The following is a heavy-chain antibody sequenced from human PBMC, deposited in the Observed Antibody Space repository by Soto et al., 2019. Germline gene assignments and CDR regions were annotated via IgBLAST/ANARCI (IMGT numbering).Heavy chain of an antibody. J-gene: IGHJ4*02. D-gene: IGHD5-18*01. V-gene: IGHV5-51*01. CDR2: IYPGDSDT. CDR1: GYSFTSYW. Sequence: GESLKISCKGSGYSFTSYWIGWVRQMPGKGLEWMGIIYPGDSDTRYSPSFQGQVTISADKSISTAYLQWSSLKASDTAMYYCARQSKRYSYGYELSYWGQGTLVTVSS. CDR3: ARQSKRYSYGYELSY.